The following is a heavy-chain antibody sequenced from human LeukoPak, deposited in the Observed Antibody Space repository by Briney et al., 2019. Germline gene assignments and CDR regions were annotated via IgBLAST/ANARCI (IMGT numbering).Heavy chain of an antibody. CDR1: GFTFSIYR. D-gene: IGHD3-10*01. CDR2: IYSDGIST. V-gene: IGHV3-74*01. Sequence: GGSLRLSCAASGFTFSIYRMHWVRQAPGKGPVWVSRIYSDGISTNYADSVKGRFTISRDNSKNTLYLQMNSLRPEDTAVYYCARDSIGYYYGSGSYYRGAFDIWGQGTMVTVSS. J-gene: IGHJ3*02. CDR3: ARDSIGYYYGSGSYYRGAFDI.